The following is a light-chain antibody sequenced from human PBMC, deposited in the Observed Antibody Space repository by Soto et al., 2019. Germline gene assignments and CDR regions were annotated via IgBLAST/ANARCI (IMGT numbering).Light chain of an antibody. Sequence: DLQMTQSPSSVYASVGDRVTITCRASQFISSRLNWYQHKPGKAPKVLIYGASNLQFGVPSRFSGSGFGTDFTLTISSLQPEDFATYYCQQSDRTPWTFGHGTKVEIK. CDR3: QQSDRTPWT. CDR1: QFISSR. V-gene: IGKV1-39*01. J-gene: IGKJ1*01. CDR2: GAS.